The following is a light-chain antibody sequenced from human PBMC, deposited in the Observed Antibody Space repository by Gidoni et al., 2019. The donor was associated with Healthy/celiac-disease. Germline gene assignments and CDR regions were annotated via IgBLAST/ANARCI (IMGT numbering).Light chain of an antibody. CDR3: QQSYSTPPYT. V-gene: IGKV1-39*01. Sequence: DIQMTQSPPSLSASVGDRVTITCRASQSISSYLNWYQQKPGKAPKLLTYAASSLQSGVPSRFSGSGSGTDFTLTISRLQPEDFATYYCQQSYSTPPYTFGQGTKLEIK. CDR2: AAS. J-gene: IGKJ2*01. CDR1: QSISSY.